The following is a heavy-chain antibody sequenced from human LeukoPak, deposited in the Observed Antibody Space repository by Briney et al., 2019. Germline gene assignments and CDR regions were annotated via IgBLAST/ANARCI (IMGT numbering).Heavy chain of an antibody. V-gene: IGHV4-59*01. D-gene: IGHD2-2*01. CDR2: IYYSGST. CDR3: ARVGYCSSTSCSYFDY. Sequence: PSETLSLTCTVSGGSISSYYWSWIRQPQGKGLEWIGYIYYSGSTNYNPSFKSRVTISVDTSKNQFSLKLSSVTAADTAVYYCARVGYCSSTSCSYFDYWGQGTLVTVSS. J-gene: IGHJ4*02. CDR1: GGSISSYY.